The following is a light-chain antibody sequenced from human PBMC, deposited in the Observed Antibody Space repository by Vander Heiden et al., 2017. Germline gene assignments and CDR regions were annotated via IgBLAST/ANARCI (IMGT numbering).Light chain of an antibody. Sequence: QSALTQPASVSGSPGQSITISCTGTSSDVGTYKLVSWYRQNPVKAPKRRIEDVSKRPSGVSNRFAGSKSGNTASLTISGLQAEDEAEDDCCSYAGSSTLMVFGGGTKLTVL. V-gene: IGLV2-23*02. CDR1: SSDVGTYKL. CDR2: DVS. J-gene: IGLJ2*01. CDR3: CSYAGSSTLMV.